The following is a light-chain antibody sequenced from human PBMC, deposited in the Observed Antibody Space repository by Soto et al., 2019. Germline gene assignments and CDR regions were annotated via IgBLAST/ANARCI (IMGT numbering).Light chain of an antibody. CDR2: RAS. V-gene: IGKV3-15*01. Sequence: EIVMTQSPATLSVYPGGSATLSCRASQHVSSNLAWYRQKPGQAPTLLIYRASTRATGIPATFSGSGSGTEFTLTISSLQSEDFAVYYCQQYNKWPYTFGQGTKLEI. CDR3: QQYNKWPYT. CDR1: QHVSSN. J-gene: IGKJ2*01.